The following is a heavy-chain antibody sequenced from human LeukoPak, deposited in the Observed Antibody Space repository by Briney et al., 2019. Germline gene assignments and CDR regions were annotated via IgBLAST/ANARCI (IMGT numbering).Heavy chain of an antibody. CDR2: IYYSGHT. D-gene: IGHD3-9*01. J-gene: IGHJ4*02. Sequence: PSETLSLTCTVSGGSISGYYWSWIRQPPGKGLEWIGYIYYSGHTNYNPSLKGRVTISVDTSKNQFSLKLSSVTAADTAVYYCARARFDILTSYYFDYWGQGTLVTVSS. V-gene: IGHV4-59*01. CDR1: GGSISGYY. CDR3: ARARFDILTSYYFDY.